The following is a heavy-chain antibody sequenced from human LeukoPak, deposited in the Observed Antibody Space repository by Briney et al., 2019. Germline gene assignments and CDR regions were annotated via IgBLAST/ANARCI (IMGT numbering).Heavy chain of an antibody. V-gene: IGHV1-46*01. J-gene: IGHJ4*02. CDR2: INPSDGRT. CDR1: GYTFTSYY. Sequence: GASVKVSCTASGYTFTSYYMHWVRQAPGQGLEGMGIINPSDGRTSYAQKFQGRVTMTRDTSTTTVYMELSSLGSEDTAVYYCARGPSAYCGGDCYSGDYWGQGTLVTVSS. CDR3: ARGPSAYCGGDCYSGDY. D-gene: IGHD2-21*02.